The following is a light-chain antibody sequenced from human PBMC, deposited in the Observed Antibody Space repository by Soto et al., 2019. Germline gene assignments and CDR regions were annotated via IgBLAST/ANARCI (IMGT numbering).Light chain of an antibody. CDR2: ESS. V-gene: IGKV3-11*01. J-gene: IGKJ4*01. Sequence: EIVLTQSPATLSLSPGDRATLSCRASQSVGTSLAWYQQKSGQAPRLLFYESSNRATYIPARFSASGSGTDFTLTISGLEPEDFAVYYCQQRGVWPITFGGGTKVDIK. CDR1: QSVGTS. CDR3: QQRGVWPIT.